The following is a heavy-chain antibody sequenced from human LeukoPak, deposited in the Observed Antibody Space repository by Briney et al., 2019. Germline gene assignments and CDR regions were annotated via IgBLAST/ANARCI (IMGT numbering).Heavy chain of an antibody. Sequence: SETLSLTCTVSGGSIGSSSYYWGWIRQPPGKGLEWIGSIYYSGSTYYNPSLKSRVTISVDTSKNQFSLKLSSVTAADTAVYYCARDWALIAAAEWFDPWGQGTLVTVSS. CDR2: IYYSGST. J-gene: IGHJ5*02. CDR3: ARDWALIAAAEWFDP. CDR1: GGSIGSSSYY. D-gene: IGHD6-13*01. V-gene: IGHV4-39*07.